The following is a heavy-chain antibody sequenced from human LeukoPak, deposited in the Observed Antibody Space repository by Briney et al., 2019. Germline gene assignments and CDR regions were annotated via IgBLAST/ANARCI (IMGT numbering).Heavy chain of an antibody. J-gene: IGHJ3*02. CDR3: AKCATYDSSSWFDI. CDR1: GFTFSSYA. CDR2: ISGSGGST. Sequence: GRSLRLSCAASGFTFSSYAMSWVRQAPGKGMEWDSAISGSGGSTYYADSVKGRFTISRDNSKNTLYLQMNSLRAEDTAVYYCAKCATYDSSSWFDIWGQGTMVTVSS. D-gene: IGHD6-13*01. V-gene: IGHV3-23*01.